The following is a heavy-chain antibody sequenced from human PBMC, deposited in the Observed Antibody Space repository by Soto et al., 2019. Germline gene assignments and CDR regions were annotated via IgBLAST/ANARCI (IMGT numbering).Heavy chain of an antibody. Sequence: QVQLVESGGGVVQPGRSLRLSCAASGFTFSSYGMHWVRQAPGKGLEWVAVIWYDGSNKYYADSVKGRFTISRDNSKNTLYLQMNSLRAEDTAVYYCARASGYRYYFDYWGQGTLVIVSS. CDR3: ARASGYRYYFDY. V-gene: IGHV3-33*01. D-gene: IGHD5-12*01. CDR1: GFTFSSYG. J-gene: IGHJ4*02. CDR2: IWYDGSNK.